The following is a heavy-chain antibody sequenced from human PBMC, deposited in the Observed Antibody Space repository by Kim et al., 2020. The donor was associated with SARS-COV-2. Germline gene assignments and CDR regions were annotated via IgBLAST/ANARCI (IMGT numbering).Heavy chain of an antibody. CDR1: GYTFTTFD. D-gene: IGHD3-16*01. J-gene: IGHJ5*02. CDR2: MNPGGGNK. V-gene: IGHV1-8*01. Sequence: ASVKVSCKTSGYTFTTFDIYWLRQTPGQGLEVMGWMNPGGGNKDYEHKFKGRITMTSDTSLSTAYLELSPLRCDDTAMYYCAREGGRKLGGAIAAWGQGT. CDR3: AREGGRKLGGAIAA.